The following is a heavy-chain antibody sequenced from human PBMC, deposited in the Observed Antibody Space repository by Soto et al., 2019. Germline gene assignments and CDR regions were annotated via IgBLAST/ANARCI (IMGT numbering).Heavy chain of an antibody. CDR2: IYYSGST. CDR3: ARVRGGIAAAGRDYFDY. Sequence: SETLSLTCTVSGGSVSSGSYYWSWIRQPPGKGLEWIGYIYYSGSTNYNPSLKSRVTISVDTSKNQFSLKLSSVTAADTAVYYCARVRGGIAAAGRDYFDYWGQGTLVTVSS. J-gene: IGHJ4*02. CDR1: GGSVSSGSYY. V-gene: IGHV4-61*01. D-gene: IGHD6-13*01.